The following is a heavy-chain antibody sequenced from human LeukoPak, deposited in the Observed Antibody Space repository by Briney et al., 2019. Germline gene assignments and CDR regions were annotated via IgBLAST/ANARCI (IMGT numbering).Heavy chain of an antibody. J-gene: IGHJ4*02. Sequence: GGSLRLSCAASGFTFSNAWMSWVRQAPGKGLEWVGRIKSKTDGGTADYAAPVKGRFTISRDDSKNTLYLQMNSLKTEDTAVYCCTTKVEMATMLIGYWGQGTLVTVSS. CDR3: TTKVEMATMLIGY. D-gene: IGHD5-24*01. V-gene: IGHV3-15*01. CDR2: IKSKTDGGTA. CDR1: GFTFSNAW.